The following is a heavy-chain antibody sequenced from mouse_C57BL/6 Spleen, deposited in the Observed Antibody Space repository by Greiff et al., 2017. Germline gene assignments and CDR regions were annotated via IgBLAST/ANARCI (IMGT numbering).Heavy chain of an antibody. CDR2: IDPSDSET. CDR3: ARYTTVVPPMDY. J-gene: IGHJ4*01. Sequence: VQLQQPGAELVRPGSSVKLSCKASGYTFNSYWMHWVKQRPIQGLEWIGNIDPSDSETHYNRKFKDKATLTVDKSSSTAYMPLSSLTSDDSAVDYCARYTTVVPPMDYWGQGTSFIVSS. CDR1: GYTFNSYW. D-gene: IGHD1-1*01. V-gene: IGHV1-52*01.